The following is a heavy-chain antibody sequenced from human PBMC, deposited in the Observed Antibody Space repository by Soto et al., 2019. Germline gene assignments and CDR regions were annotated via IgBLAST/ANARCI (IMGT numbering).Heavy chain of an antibody. V-gene: IGHV1-69*06. CDR1: GYNFSSYA. CDR3: ANYPRPTPPYYYYGMDV. D-gene: IGHD1-1*01. J-gene: IGHJ6*02. Sequence: QVQLVQSAAEVKKPGASVKVSCKASGYNFSSYAISWVRQAPGQGLEWMGGIIPIFGTANYAQKFQGRVTITADKSTSTAYMELSSLRSEDTAVYYCANYPRPTPPYYYYGMDVWGQGTTVTVSS. CDR2: IIPIFGTA.